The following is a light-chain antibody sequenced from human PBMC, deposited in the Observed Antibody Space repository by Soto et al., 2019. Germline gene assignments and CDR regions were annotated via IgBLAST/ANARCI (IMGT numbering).Light chain of an antibody. J-gene: IGKJ1*01. V-gene: IGKV4-1*01. CDR1: QSVLYSSNNKNY. CDR3: QQYYSTPPT. CDR2: WAS. Sequence: DIVMTQSPDSLAVSLGERATINCKSSQSVLYSSNNKNYLAWYQQKPGQPPKLLIYWASTRESGVPDRFSGRGSGTDFTLTISSLQAGDVAVYYCQQYYSTPPTFGQGTKVEIK.